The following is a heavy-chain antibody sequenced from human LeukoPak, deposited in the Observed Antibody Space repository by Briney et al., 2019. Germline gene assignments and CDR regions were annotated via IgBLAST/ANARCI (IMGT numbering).Heavy chain of an antibody. V-gene: IGHV4-59*12. Sequence: PSETLSLTCTVSGGSISSYNWSWIRQPPGKGLEWIGYIYYSGSTNYNPSLKSRVTMSVDLSKNHFSLEVTSVTAADTAVYYCARVGDFYSYYMDVWGKGTTVTVSS. CDR1: GGSISSYN. CDR3: ARVGDFYSYYMDV. D-gene: IGHD2/OR15-2a*01. CDR2: IYYSGST. J-gene: IGHJ6*03.